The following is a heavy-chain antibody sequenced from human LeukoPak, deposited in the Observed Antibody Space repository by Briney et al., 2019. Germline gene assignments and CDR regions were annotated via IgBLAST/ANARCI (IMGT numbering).Heavy chain of an antibody. Sequence: TGGSLRLSCTASGFTFGDYAMSWVRQAPGEGLEWVGFIRSKAYGGTTEYAASVKGRFTISRDDSKSIAYLQMNSLKTEDTAVYYCRVDLHQTPTSNYYYYYGMDVWGQGTTVTVSS. V-gene: IGHV3-49*04. CDR2: IRSKAYGGTT. CDR3: RVDLHQTPTSNYYYYYGMDV. CDR1: GFTFGDYA. D-gene: IGHD5-12*01. J-gene: IGHJ6*02.